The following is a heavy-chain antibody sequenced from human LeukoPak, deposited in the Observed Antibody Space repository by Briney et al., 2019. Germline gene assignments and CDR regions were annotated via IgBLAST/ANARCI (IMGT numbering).Heavy chain of an antibody. D-gene: IGHD3-10*01. CDR3: AREGVTGTQNWFDP. CDR1: GGTFSSYA. J-gene: IGHJ5*02. Sequence: HWASVTVSCKASGGTFSSYAISWVRQAPGQGLEWMGRIIPILGIANYAQKFQGRVTITADKSTSTAYMELSSLRSEDTAVYYCAREGVTGTQNWFDPWGQGTLVTVSS. V-gene: IGHV1-69*04. CDR2: IIPILGIA.